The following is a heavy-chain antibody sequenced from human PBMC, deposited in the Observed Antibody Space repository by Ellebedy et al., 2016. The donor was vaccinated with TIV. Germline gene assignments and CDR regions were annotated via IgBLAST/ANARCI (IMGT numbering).Heavy chain of an antibody. D-gene: IGHD5-12*01. CDR3: AREGYSGYDFDY. CDR1: GGSISSYY. V-gene: IGHV4-4*07. J-gene: IGHJ4*02. Sequence: SETLPLTXTVSGGSISSYYWSWIRQPAGKGLQWIGRMYTSGSTNYNPSLKSRVTMSVDTSKNQFSLKLSSVTAADTAVYYCAREGYSGYDFDYWGQGTLVTVSS. CDR2: MYTSGST.